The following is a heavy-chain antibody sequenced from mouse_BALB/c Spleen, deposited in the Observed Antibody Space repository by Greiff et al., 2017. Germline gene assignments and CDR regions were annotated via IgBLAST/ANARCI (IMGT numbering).Heavy chain of an antibody. D-gene: IGHD2-1*01. Sequence: EVQLQQSGAELVKPGASVKLSCTASGSNIKDTYMHWVKQRPEQGLEWIGRIDPANGNTKYDPKFQGKATITADKSSSTAYMELSSLTSEDSAVYYCARDYGNPAWFAYWGQGTLVTVSA. J-gene: IGHJ3*01. CDR1: GSNIKDTY. V-gene: IGHV14-3*02. CDR2: IDPANGNT. CDR3: ARDYGNPAWFAY.